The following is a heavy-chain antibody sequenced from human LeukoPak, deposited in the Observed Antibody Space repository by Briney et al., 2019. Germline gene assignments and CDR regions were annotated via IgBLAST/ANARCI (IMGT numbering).Heavy chain of an antibody. V-gene: IGHV1-46*01. D-gene: IGHD3-22*01. Sequence: ASVKVSCKASGYTFTSYYMHWARQAPGQGLEWMGIINPSGGSTSYAQKFQGRVTMTRDTSTSTVYMELSSLRSEDTAVYYCARDTLTETYYYDSSGYLDYWGQGTLVTVSS. J-gene: IGHJ4*02. CDR1: GYTFTSYY. CDR2: INPSGGST. CDR3: ARDTLTETYYYDSSGYLDY.